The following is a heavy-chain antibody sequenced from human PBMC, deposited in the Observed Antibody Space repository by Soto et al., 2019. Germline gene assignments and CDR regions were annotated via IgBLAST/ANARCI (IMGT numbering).Heavy chain of an antibody. CDR2: LNPNSGGT. V-gene: IGHV1-8*01. CDR3: ARGQHYDFWRGYNWFDP. CDR1: GYTFTSHD. J-gene: IGHJ5*02. Sequence: QEQLVQSGAEVRKPGASVKVSCTASGYTFTSHDINWVRQASGQGIEWMWWLNPNSGGTGIAQKFQGRVTLTRDTSITTAYLELTSLTSEDTAVYYCARGQHYDFWRGYNWFDPWGQGTLVTVSS. D-gene: IGHD3-3*01.